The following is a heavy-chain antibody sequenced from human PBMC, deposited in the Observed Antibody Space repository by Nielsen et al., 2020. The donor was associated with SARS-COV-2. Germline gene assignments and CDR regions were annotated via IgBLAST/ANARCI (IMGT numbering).Heavy chain of an antibody. CDR3: ARVSNWNYDAFDI. Sequence: GESLKISCAASGFTFSSYSMNWVRQAPGKGLEWVSSISSSSSYIYYADSVKGRFTISRDNAKNSLYLQMNSLRAEDTAVYYCARVSNWNYDAFDIWGQGTMVTVSS. D-gene: IGHD1-7*01. J-gene: IGHJ3*02. CDR1: GFTFSSYS. V-gene: IGHV3-21*01. CDR2: ISSSSSYI.